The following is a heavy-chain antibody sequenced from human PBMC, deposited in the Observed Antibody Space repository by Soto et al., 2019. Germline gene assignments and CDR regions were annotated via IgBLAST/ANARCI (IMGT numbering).Heavy chain of an antibody. CDR2: IIPIFGTA. CDR1: GGTFSSYA. V-gene: IGHV1-69*05. D-gene: IGHD1-1*01. J-gene: IGHJ6*02. Sequence: GASVKVSCKASGGTFSSYAISWVRQAPGQGLEWMGGIIPIFGTANYAQKFQGRVTMTRDTSTSTVYMELSSLRSEDTAVYYCARGRWNKVDREENAGHYYYGMDVWGQGTTVTVSS. CDR3: ARGRWNKVDREENAGHYYYGMDV.